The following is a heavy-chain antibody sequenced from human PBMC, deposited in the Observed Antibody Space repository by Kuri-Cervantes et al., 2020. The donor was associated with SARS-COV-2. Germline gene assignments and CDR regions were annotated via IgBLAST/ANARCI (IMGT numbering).Heavy chain of an antibody. D-gene: IGHD3-3*01. J-gene: IGHJ4*02. CDR3: ARDQSPYYDFWSGYSDY. V-gene: IGHV1-18*01. Sequence: ASVKVSCKASGYTFTSYGISWVRQAPGQGLEWMGWISAYNGNTNYAQKLQGRVTMTTDTSTSTAYMELRSLRSDDTAVYYCARDQSPYYDFWSGYSDYWGQGTLVTVSS. CDR1: GYTFTSYG. CDR2: ISAYNGNT.